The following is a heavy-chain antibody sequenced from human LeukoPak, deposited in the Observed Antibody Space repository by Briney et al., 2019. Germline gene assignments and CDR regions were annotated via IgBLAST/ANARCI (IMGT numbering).Heavy chain of an antibody. V-gene: IGHV1-2*02. J-gene: IGHJ4*02. D-gene: IGHD6-6*01. CDR3: ARAPTEVVAARPVVPDY. CDR2: INPNSGGT. Sequence: ASVKVSCKASGYTFTGYYMHWVRQAPGQGLERMGWINPNSGGTNYAQKFQGRVTMTRDTSISTAYMELSRLRSDDTAVYYCARAPTEVVAARPVVPDYWGQGTLVTVSS. CDR1: GYTFTGYY.